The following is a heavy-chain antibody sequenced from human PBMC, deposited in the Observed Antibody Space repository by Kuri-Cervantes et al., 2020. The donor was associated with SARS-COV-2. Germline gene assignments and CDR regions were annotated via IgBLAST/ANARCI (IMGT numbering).Heavy chain of an antibody. CDR2: ISSSSSYI. J-gene: IGHJ3*02. D-gene: IGHD3-3*01. CDR1: GFTFSSYS. Sequence: GESLKISCAASGFTFSSYSMNWVRQAPGKGLEWVSSISSSSSYIYYADLVKGRFTISRDNAKNSLYLQMNSLRAEDTAVYYCASELFGVVPEQDHQGDAFDIWGQGTMVTVSS. V-gene: IGHV3-21*01. CDR3: ASELFGVVPEQDHQGDAFDI.